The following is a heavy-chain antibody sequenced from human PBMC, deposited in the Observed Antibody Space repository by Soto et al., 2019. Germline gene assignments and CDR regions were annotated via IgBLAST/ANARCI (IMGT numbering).Heavy chain of an antibody. CDR2: ISYDGSNK. V-gene: IGHV3-30*18. CDR1: GFTFSSYG. Sequence: GALRLSCAASGFTFSSYGMHWVRQAPGKGLEWVAVISYDGSNKYYADSVKGRFTISRDNSKNTLYLQMSSLRAEDTAVYYCVKDGSSGWPYYYGMDVWGQGTTVTVSS. CDR3: VKDGSSGWPYYYGMDV. D-gene: IGHD6-19*01. J-gene: IGHJ6*02.